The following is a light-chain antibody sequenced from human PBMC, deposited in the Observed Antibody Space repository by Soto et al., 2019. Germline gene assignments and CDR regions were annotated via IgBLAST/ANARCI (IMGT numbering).Light chain of an antibody. J-gene: IGLJ1*01. Sequence: QSALTRPVSVSGSPGQSITISCTGTSSDVGGFNLVSWYQQHPGKAPKLMIYEGSERPSGVSDRFSGSKSGNTASLTISGLQAADEADYYCCSYAGSSTYVFGTGTKVTVL. CDR2: EGS. CDR3: CSYAGSSTYV. CDR1: SSDVGGFNL. V-gene: IGLV2-23*01.